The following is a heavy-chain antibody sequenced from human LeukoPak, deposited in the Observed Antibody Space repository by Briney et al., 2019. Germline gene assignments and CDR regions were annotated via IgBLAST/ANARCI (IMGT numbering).Heavy chain of an antibody. CDR2: MNPYSGGT. V-gene: IGHV1-2*02. D-gene: IGHD2-15*01. CDR3: ARPYCNGGSCHDYFDY. Sequence: GASVKVSCKASGYTFTGYYMHWVRQAPGQELEWMGWMNPYSGGTNYAQKFQGRVTMTRDTSISTAYMELRRLSSDDTAIYYCARPYCNGGSCHDYFDYWGQGTLVSVSS. CDR1: GYTFTGYY. J-gene: IGHJ4*02.